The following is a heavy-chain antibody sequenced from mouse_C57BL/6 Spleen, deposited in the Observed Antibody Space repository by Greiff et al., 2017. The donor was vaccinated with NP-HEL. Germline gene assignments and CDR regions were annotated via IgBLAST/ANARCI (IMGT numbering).Heavy chain of an antibody. J-gene: IGHJ4*01. Sequence: EVQLQQSGPELVKPGASVKISCKASGYTFTDYYMNWVKQSHGKSLEWIGDINPNNGGTSYNQKFKGKATLTVDKSSSTAYMELRSLTSEDSAVYYCARGSLRLYAMDYWGQGTSVTVSS. CDR1: GYTFTDYY. V-gene: IGHV1-26*01. CDR2: INPNNGGT. D-gene: IGHD1-2*01. CDR3: ARGSLRLYAMDY.